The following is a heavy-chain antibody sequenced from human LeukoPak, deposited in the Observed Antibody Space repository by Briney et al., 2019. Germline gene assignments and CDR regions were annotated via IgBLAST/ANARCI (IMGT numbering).Heavy chain of an antibody. CDR3: AKDGTAVAVDWDY. CDR2: MSSDGSRT. J-gene: IGHJ4*02. V-gene: IGHV3-30-3*01. D-gene: IGHD6-19*01. Sequence: QPGRSLRLSCAASGFTFSTYAIHWVRQAPGKGLEWVAVMSSDGSRTYYADSVKGRFTISRDNSKNTLYLQMNSLRAEDTAVYYCAKDGTAVAVDWDYWGQGTLVTVSS. CDR1: GFTFSTYA.